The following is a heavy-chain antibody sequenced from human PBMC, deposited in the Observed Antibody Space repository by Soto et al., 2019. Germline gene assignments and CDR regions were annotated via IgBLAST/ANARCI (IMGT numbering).Heavy chain of an antibody. V-gene: IGHV6-1*01. CDR1: GDSVSSNSAA. J-gene: IGHJ6*02. CDR2: TYYRSKWYN. Sequence: SQTLSLTCAISGDSVSSNSAAWNWIRQSPSRGLEWLGRTYYRSKWYNDYAVSVKSRITINPDTSKNQFSLQLNSVTPEDTAVYYCARASSSIAARPPRYYYGMDVWGQGITVTVSS. D-gene: IGHD6-6*01. CDR3: ARASSSIAARPPRYYYGMDV.